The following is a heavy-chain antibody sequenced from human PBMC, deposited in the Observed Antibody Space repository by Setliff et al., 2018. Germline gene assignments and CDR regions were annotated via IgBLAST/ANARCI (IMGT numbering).Heavy chain of an antibody. CDR2: IYYSGST. CDR3: ARGYSGYDYLKPFDN. Sequence: PSETLSLTCAVSGYSISSGYYWGWIRQPPGKGLEWIGSIYYSGSTYYNPSLKSRVTISVDTSKNQFSLKLSSVTAADTAVYYCARGYSGYDYLKPFDNWGQGTLVTVSS. D-gene: IGHD5-12*01. CDR1: GYSISSGYY. V-gene: IGHV4-38-2*01. J-gene: IGHJ4*02.